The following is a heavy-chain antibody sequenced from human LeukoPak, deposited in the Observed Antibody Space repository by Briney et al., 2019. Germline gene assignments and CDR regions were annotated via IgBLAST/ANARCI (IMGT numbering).Heavy chain of an antibody. D-gene: IGHD2-2*03. CDR2: VRGRVDST. CDR1: GFTVSSYA. CDR3: AKDGYCTTVTCYGWLDY. J-gene: IGHJ4*02. V-gene: IGHV3-23*01. Sequence: GGSLRLSCVASGFTVSSYAMSRVRLAPGKGLEWVTGVRGRVDSTFYADSVWGRFTISRDNSRNTLYLQMDSLRAEDTAVYYCAKDGYCTTVTCYGWLDYWGLGTLVTVSS.